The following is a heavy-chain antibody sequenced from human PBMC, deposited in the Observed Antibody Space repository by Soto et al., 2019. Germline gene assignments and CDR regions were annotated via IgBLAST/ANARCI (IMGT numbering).Heavy chain of an antibody. CDR1: GFTFTRYW. CDR2: IKPDGSEK. Sequence: EVELVESGGGLVQPGGSLRLSCAASGFTFTRYWMTWVRQAPGKGLEWVANIKPDGSEKYYVDSVKGRFTVPRDNAKNSLYLQMISLRAEDTAVYYWTRGEVLGWLGIDYWGQGTLVTVSS. CDR3: TRGEVLGWLGIDY. J-gene: IGHJ4*02. V-gene: IGHV3-7*05. D-gene: IGHD3-3*01.